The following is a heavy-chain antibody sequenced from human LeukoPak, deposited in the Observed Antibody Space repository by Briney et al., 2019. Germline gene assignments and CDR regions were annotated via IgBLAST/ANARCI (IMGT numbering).Heavy chain of an antibody. CDR2: IFASGST. V-gene: IGHV4-4*07. D-gene: IGHD6-6*01. CDR3: ARGRITTRLGGKNERSRYMDV. Sequence: SETLSLTCTVSGGFFSTVYWTWIRQPAEKGLEWIGLIFASGSTNYNPSLKSRVTMSVDASKSQFSLNLSSVTAADTAVYYYARGRITTRLGGKNERSRYMDVWGKGTTVIVSS. J-gene: IGHJ6*03. CDR1: GGFFSTVY.